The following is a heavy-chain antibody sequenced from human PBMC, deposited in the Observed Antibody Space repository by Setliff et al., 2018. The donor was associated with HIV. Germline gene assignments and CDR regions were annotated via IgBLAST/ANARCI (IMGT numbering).Heavy chain of an antibody. CDR3: ARKGSSSRSQEYYYDF. J-gene: IGHJ4*02. D-gene: IGHD6-13*01. CDR2: IYYSGST. V-gene: IGHV4-28*01. CDR1: GGSISTSNW. Sequence: PSETLSLTCTVSGGSISTSNWWGWIRQTPGKGLEWIGYIYYSGSTNYNPSLKSRVTISVDTSKNQFSLKLSSVTAADTAVYYCARKGSSSRSQEYYYDFWGQGTLVTVSS.